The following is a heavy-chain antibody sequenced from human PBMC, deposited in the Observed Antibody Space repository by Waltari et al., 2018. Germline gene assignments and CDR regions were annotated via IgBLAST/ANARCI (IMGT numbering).Heavy chain of an antibody. J-gene: IGHJ4*02. D-gene: IGHD5-18*01. CDR3: ARGGRIQLWKHGYFDY. CDR1: GYTFTSYY. CDR2: INPSGGST. Sequence: QVQLVQSGAEVKKPGASVKVSCKASGYTFTSYYMHWVRQAPGQGLEWMGIINPSGGSTSYAQKFQGRVTMTRDTSTSTVYMELSSLRSEDTAVYYCARGGRIQLWKHGYFDYWGQGTLVTVSS. V-gene: IGHV1-46*01.